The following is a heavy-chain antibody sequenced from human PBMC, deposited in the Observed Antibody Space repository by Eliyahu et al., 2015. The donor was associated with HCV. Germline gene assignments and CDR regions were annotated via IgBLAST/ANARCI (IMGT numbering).Heavy chain of an antibody. CDR1: GGSISSXXYY. CDR3: ARVVDTSTLTLETQANAYYFDY. CDR2: ISYRGTT. J-gene: IGHJ4*02. Sequence: QVQLQESGPGLVKPSQTLSLTCTVSGGSISSXXYYWSWIRQNQGKGLEWIGYISYRGTTYYNPSLKSRVTISLDMSNNQFSLNLSSVTAADTAVYYCARVVDTSTLTLETQANAYYFDYWGQGTLVTVSS. D-gene: IGHD5/OR15-5a*01. V-gene: IGHV4-31*03.